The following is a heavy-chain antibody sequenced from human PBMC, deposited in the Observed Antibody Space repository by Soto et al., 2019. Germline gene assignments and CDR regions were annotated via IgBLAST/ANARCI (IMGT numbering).Heavy chain of an antibody. CDR2: IIPICGTA. D-gene: IGHD2-2*01. J-gene: IGHJ5*02. CDR3: ARDREYANNWFDP. CDR1: GGTFSSYA. Sequence: VQLVQSGAEVKKPGSSVKVSCKASGGTFSSYAISLVRQAPGQGLEWMGGIIPICGTANYAQKFQGRVTITADDSTSTAYMELSSLISEDTAVYYCARDREYANNWFDPWGQGTLVTVSS. V-gene: IGHV1-69*01.